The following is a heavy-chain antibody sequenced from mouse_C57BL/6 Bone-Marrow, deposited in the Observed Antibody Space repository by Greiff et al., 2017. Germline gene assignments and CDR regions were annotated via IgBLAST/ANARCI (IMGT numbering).Heavy chain of an antibody. CDR1: GYSITSCYY. V-gene: IGHV3-6*01. CDR3: AREGGLLHWYFDV. J-gene: IGHJ1*03. CDR2: ISYDGSN. Sequence: EVQLQQSGPGLVKPSQSLSLTCSVTGYSITSCYYWNWIRQFPGNKLEWMGYISYDGSNNYNPSLKNRISITRDTSKNQFFLKLNSVTTEDTATYYCAREGGLLHWYFDVWGTGTTVTVSS. D-gene: IGHD2-10*01.